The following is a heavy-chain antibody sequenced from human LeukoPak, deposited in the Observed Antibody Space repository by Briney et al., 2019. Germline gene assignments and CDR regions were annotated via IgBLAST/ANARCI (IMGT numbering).Heavy chain of an antibody. J-gene: IGHJ5*02. D-gene: IGHD6-19*01. CDR3: ASGPNSPIAVAGPDNWFDP. V-gene: IGHV1-2*02. Sequence: ASVKVSCKASGYTFTCYYMHWVRQAPGQGLEWMGWINPNSGGTNYAQKFQGRVTMTRGTSISTAYMELSRLRSDDTAVYYCASGPNSPIAVAGPDNWFDPWGQGTLVTVSS. CDR1: GYTFTCYY. CDR2: INPNSGGT.